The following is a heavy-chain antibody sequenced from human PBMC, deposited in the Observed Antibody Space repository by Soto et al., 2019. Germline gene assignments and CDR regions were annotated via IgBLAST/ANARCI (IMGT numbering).Heavy chain of an antibody. CDR3: ARVSSGCLDY. V-gene: IGHV3-30-3*01. Sequence: ESGGGVVQPGRSLRLSCAASGFTFSSYAMHWVRQAPGKGLEWVAVISYDGSNKYYADSVKGRFTISRNNSKNTLYLQMNSLRAEDTAVYYCARVSSGCLDYWGQGTLVTVSS. J-gene: IGHJ4*02. D-gene: IGHD6-19*01. CDR2: ISYDGSNK. CDR1: GFTFSSYA.